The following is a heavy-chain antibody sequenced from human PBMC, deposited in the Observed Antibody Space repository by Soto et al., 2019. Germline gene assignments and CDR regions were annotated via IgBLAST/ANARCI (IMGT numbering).Heavy chain of an antibody. J-gene: IGHJ6*02. D-gene: IGHD3-22*01. CDR2: IYYSGST. V-gene: IGHV4-59*01. Sequence: LSLTCTVSGVSINNYYWSWIRQPPGKGLEWVGYIYYSGSTSYNPSLKSRVTISIDMSKNLFPPRLTSMTAADTAVYYCARGPNYYDASGYFDYGLDVWGQGTTVTVSS. CDR3: ARGPNYYDASGYFDYGLDV. CDR1: GVSINNYY.